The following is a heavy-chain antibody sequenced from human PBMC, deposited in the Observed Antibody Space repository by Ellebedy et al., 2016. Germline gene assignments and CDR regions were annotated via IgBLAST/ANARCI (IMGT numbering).Heavy chain of an antibody. J-gene: IGHJ5*02. CDR1: GGSFSGYY. D-gene: IGHD3-22*01. V-gene: IGHV4-34*01. Sequence: SETLSLXXAVYGGSFSGYYWSWIRQPPGKGLEWIGEINHSGSTNYNPSLKSRVTISVDTSKNQFSLKLSSVTAADTAVYYCARGAPSVVVVKTWFDPWGQGTLVTVSS. CDR3: ARGAPSVVVVKTWFDP. CDR2: INHSGST.